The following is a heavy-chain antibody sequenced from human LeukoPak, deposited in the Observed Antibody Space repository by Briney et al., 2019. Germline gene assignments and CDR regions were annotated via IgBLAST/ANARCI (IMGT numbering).Heavy chain of an antibody. CDR2: IWDDGSNK. D-gene: IGHD6-19*01. J-gene: IGHJ5*02. CDR1: GFTFSSYG. V-gene: IGHV3-33*01. CDR3: ARGTVAGTSKGDWFDP. Sequence: GGSLRLSCAASGFTFSSYGMHWVRQAPGRGLEWVAVIWDDGSNKYYGDSVKGRFTISRDNPKNTLYLQMNSLRAEDTAVYYCARGTVAGTSKGDWFDPWGQGTLVTVSS.